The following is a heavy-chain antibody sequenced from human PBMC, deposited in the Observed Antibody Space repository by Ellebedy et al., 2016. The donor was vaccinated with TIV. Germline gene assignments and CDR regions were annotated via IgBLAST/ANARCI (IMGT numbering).Heavy chain of an antibody. CDR3: ARVTSVAGSTFDD. CDR1: GGSISTYY. Sequence: MPSETLSLTCTVSGGSISTYYWSWIRQSPGKRLEWIGYIDYSGSTNYNPSLKSRATLSVDTSKNQFSLRLTSVTAADTAMYYCARVTSVAGSTFDDWGQGTLVTVSS. J-gene: IGHJ4*02. V-gene: IGHV4-59*01. CDR2: IDYSGST. D-gene: IGHD6-19*01.